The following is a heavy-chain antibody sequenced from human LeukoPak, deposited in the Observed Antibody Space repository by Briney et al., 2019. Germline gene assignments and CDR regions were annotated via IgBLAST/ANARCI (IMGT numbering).Heavy chain of an antibody. CDR1: GYTFTSYG. CDR3: ARGLARSSWFLRSYYYGMDV. CDR2: ISAYNGNT. D-gene: IGHD6-13*01. J-gene: IGHJ6*02. V-gene: IGHV1-18*01. Sequence: GASVKVSCKASGYTFTSYGISWVRQAPGQGLEWMGWISAYNGNTNYAQKLQGRVTMTTDTSTSTAYMELSSLRSEDTAVYYCARGLARSSWFLRSYYYGMDVWGQGTTVTVSS.